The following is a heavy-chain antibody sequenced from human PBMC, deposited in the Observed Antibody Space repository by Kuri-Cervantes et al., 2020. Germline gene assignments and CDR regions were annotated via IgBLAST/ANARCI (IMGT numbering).Heavy chain of an antibody. CDR1: GFTFSSYA. D-gene: IGHD5-24*01. CDR2: IWNDGSNK. Sequence: GGSLRLSCAASGFTFSSYAMSWVRQAPGKGLEWVAVIWNDGSNKYYADSVKGRFTISRDNSKNTLYLQMNSLRAEDTAVYYCAKTYNDGSFDMWGQGTVVTVSS. V-gene: IGHV3-30*02. CDR3: AKTYNDGSFDM. J-gene: IGHJ3*02.